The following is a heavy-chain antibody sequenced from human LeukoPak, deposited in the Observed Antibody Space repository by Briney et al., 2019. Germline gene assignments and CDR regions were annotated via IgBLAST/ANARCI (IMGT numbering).Heavy chain of an antibody. D-gene: IGHD6-19*01. CDR1: GGTFSSYA. Sequence: GASVKVSCKASGGTFSSYAISWVRQAPGQGLEWMGGIIPIFGTANYAQKFQGRVTITADKSTSTAYMELSSLRSEDTAVYYCARALGGRSSGWCAFDYWGQGTLVTVSS. CDR3: ARALGGRSSGWCAFDY. CDR2: IIPIFGTA. J-gene: IGHJ4*02. V-gene: IGHV1-69*06.